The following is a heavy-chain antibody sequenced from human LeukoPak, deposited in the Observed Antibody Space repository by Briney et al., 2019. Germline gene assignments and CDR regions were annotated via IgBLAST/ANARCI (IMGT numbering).Heavy chain of an antibody. CDR3: ARDAAVAGYSLDS. D-gene: IGHD6-19*01. V-gene: IGHV6-1*01. J-gene: IGHJ4*02. Sequence: SQTLSLTCAISGDSDSGNTVAWNWIRQSPSRGLEWLGRTYYRSKWYSDYAESVKSRITINSDTSKNQFSLQLRSVTPEDTAVYYCARDAAVAGYSLDSWGQGTLVTVSS. CDR2: TYYRSKWYS. CDR1: GDSDSGNTVA.